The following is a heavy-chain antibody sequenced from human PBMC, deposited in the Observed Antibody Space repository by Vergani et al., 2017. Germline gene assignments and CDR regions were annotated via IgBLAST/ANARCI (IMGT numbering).Heavy chain of an antibody. Sequence: QVQLVQSGAEVKKPGSSVKVSCKASGGTFSSYTISWVRQAPGQGLEWMGRIIPILGIANYAQKFQGRVTITADKSTSTAYMELSRLRSEDTAVYYCARDDYDSSGYLDYWGQGTLVTVSS. J-gene: IGHJ4*02. D-gene: IGHD3-22*01. CDR2: IIPILGIA. CDR1: GGTFSSYT. V-gene: IGHV1-69*08. CDR3: ARDDYDSSGYLDY.